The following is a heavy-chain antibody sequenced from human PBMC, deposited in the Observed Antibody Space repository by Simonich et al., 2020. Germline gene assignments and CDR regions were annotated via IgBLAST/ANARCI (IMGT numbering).Heavy chain of an antibody. V-gene: IGHV1-2*06. D-gene: IGHD3-10*01. J-gene: IGHJ6*02. CDR2: INPNSGGT. Sequence: GAEVKKPGASVKVSCKASGYTFTGYYMHWVRHAPGQWLECMGRINPNSGGTNYAQKFQGRVNLTRDTSISTAYMELSRLRSDDTAVYYCARVPGIYYYYGMDVWGQGTTVTVSS. CDR3: ARVPGIYYYYGMDV. CDR1: GYTFTGYY.